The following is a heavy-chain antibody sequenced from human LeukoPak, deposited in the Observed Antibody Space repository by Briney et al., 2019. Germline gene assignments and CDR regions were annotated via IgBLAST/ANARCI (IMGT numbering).Heavy chain of an antibody. J-gene: IGHJ4*02. CDR1: GFTFSSYA. D-gene: IGHD4-11*01. V-gene: IGHV3-23*01. Sequence: GGSLRLSCAASGFTFSSYAMSWVRQAPGKGLEWVSAISGSGGSTYYADSVKGRFTISRDNSKNTLYLQMNSLRAEDTAVYYCARPTGGDHSNHLEDWGQGTLVTVSS. CDR3: ARPTGGDHSNHLED. CDR2: ISGSGGST.